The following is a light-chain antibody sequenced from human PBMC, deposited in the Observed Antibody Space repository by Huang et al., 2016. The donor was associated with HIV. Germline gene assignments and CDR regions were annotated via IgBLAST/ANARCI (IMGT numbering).Light chain of an antibody. Sequence: DIQMTQSPSSLSASVGATVTITCRASQGISNSLGWFQQKPGKAPKSLIYGASSLQIGVPTKFSGSASGTDFTLTSSSLQPEDSATYYCQQYNSYPYTFGQGTKLDI. CDR3: QQYNSYPYT. CDR1: QGISNS. CDR2: GAS. V-gene: IGKV1-16*02. J-gene: IGKJ2*01.